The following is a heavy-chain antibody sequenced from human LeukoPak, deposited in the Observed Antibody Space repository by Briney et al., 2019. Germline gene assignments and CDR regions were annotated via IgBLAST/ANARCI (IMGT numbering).Heavy chain of an antibody. Sequence: GGSLRLPCAASGFTFSSYSMNWVRQAPGKGLEWVSSISSSSSYIYYADSVKGRFTISRDNAKDSLYLQMNSLRAEDTAVYYCARDRDYYDSSGYAVDYWGQGTQVTVSS. D-gene: IGHD3-22*01. CDR2: ISSSSSYI. V-gene: IGHV3-21*01. CDR1: GFTFSSYS. J-gene: IGHJ4*02. CDR3: ARDRDYYDSSGYAVDY.